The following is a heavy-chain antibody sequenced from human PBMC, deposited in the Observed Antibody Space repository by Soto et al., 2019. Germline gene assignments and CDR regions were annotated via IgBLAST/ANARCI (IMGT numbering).Heavy chain of an antibody. CDR2: ISDSGGTK. D-gene: IGHD2-8*01. CDR1: GFTFSTYA. Sequence: PGGSLRLSCAASGFTFSTYAMTWVRQAPGKGPEWLSTISDSGGTKFYADSVKGRFTISRDNSKNTLYVQMNSLRAEDTAVYYCAKGPRMVYSDFWGRGTLVTVSS. CDR3: AKGPRMVYSDF. J-gene: IGHJ4*02. V-gene: IGHV3-23*01.